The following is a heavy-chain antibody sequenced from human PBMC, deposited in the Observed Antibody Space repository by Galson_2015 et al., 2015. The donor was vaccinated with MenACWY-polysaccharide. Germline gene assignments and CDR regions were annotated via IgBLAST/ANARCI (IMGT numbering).Heavy chain of an antibody. CDR2: IYTSGST. D-gene: IGHD3-10*01. Sequence: TLSLTCTGSGASISSGSYYWSWIRQPAGQGLEWIGRIYTSGSTKYNPSLKSRVTMSVDTSKSQFSLKLSSVTAADTAVYYCARGGGGLGSYYNVFWGQGTLVTVSS. CDR1: GASISSGSYY. V-gene: IGHV4-61*02. J-gene: IGHJ4*02. CDR3: ARGGGGLGSYYNVF.